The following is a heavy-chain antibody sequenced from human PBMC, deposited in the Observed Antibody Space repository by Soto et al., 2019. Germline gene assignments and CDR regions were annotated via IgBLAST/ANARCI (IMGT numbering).Heavy chain of an antibody. CDR2: INHSGST. J-gene: IGHJ6*02. Sequence: PSETLSLTCAVYGGSFSGYYWSWIRQPPGKGLEWIGEINHSGSTNYNPSLKSRVTISVDTSKNQFSLKLSSVTAADTAVYYCASVWKPFYYYYGMDVWGQGTTVTVSS. CDR3: ASVWKPFYYYYGMDV. D-gene: IGHD2-8*01. CDR1: GGSFSGYY. V-gene: IGHV4-34*01.